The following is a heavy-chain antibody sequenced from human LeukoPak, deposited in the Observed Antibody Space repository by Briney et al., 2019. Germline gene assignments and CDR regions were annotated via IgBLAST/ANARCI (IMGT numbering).Heavy chain of an antibody. Sequence: GGSLRLSCATSGFTFSSYAMHWVRQAPGKGLEWVAVILYDGSNEYYADSVKGRFAISRDNSQNTLHLQMNSLRAEDTAVCYCARAQHRGWGFDYWGQGTLVTVSS. D-gene: IGHD1-26*01. CDR3: ARAQHRGWGFDY. CDR2: ILYDGSNE. J-gene: IGHJ4*02. V-gene: IGHV3-30*09. CDR1: GFTFSSYA.